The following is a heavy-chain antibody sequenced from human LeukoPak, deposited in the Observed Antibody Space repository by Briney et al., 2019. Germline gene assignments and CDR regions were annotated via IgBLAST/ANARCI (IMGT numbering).Heavy chain of an antibody. V-gene: IGHV4-34*01. D-gene: IGHD5-18*01. Sequence: SETLSLTCAVYGGSFSGYYWSWIRQPPGKGLEWIGEINHSGSTNYNPSLKSRVTISVDTSENQFSLKLSSVTAADTAVYYCARAKYSYGSLTIDYWGQGTLVTVSS. CDR1: GGSFSGYY. J-gene: IGHJ4*02. CDR2: INHSGST. CDR3: ARAKYSYGSLTIDY.